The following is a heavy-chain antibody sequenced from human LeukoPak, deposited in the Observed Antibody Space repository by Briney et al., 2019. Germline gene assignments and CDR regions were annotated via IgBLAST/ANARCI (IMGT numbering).Heavy chain of an antibody. Sequence: AASVKVSCKASGGTFSSYAISWVRQAPGQGLEWMGGIIPIFGTANYAQKFQGRVTITADESTSTAYMELSSLRSEDTAVYYCARKELLIVGGWFDPWGQGTLVTVSS. CDR2: IIPIFGTA. CDR1: GGTFSSYA. V-gene: IGHV1-69*13. D-gene: IGHD1-26*01. CDR3: ARKELLIVGGWFDP. J-gene: IGHJ5*02.